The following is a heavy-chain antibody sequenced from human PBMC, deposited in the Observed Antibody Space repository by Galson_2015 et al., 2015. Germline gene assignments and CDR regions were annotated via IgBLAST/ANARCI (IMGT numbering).Heavy chain of an antibody. D-gene: IGHD2-2*01. Sequence: FLRLSCAASGFTFSDYYMSWIRQAPGKGLEWVSYISSSTSHTNYADSVKGRFTISRDNAKNSLYLQMNSLRAEDTAVYYCARVVPAATSAVLVFDYWGQGTLVTVSS. CDR3: ARVVPAATSAVLVFDY. V-gene: IGHV3-11*03. CDR2: ISSSTSHT. J-gene: IGHJ4*02. CDR1: GFTFSDYY.